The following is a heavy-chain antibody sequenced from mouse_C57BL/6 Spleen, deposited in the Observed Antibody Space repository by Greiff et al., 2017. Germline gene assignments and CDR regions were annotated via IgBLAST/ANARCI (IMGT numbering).Heavy chain of an antibody. CDR2: INYDGSST. Sequence: EVKLMESEGGLVQPGSSMKLSCTASGFTFSDYYMAWVRQVPEKGLEWVANINYDGSSTYYLDSLKSRFIISRDNAKNILYLQMSSLKSEDTATYYCARVTMVSWFAYWGQGTLVTVSA. V-gene: IGHV5-16*01. CDR1: GFTFSDYY. CDR3: ARVTMVSWFAY. D-gene: IGHD1-1*02. J-gene: IGHJ3*01.